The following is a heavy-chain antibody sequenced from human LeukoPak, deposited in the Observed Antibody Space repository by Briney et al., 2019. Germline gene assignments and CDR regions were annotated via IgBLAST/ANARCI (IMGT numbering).Heavy chain of an antibody. J-gene: IGHJ4*02. CDR3: AKETFYYGSGSFMGY. D-gene: IGHD3-10*01. CDR1: GFTFSSYA. CDR2: ISGGGNT. Sequence: GGSLRLSCAASGFTFSSYAMSWVRQAPGKGLEWVSGISGGGNTYYADSVKGRFTVSRDNSKNTLYLQMNSLRAEDTAVYYCAKETFYYGSGSFMGYWGQGTLVTVSS. V-gene: IGHV3-23*01.